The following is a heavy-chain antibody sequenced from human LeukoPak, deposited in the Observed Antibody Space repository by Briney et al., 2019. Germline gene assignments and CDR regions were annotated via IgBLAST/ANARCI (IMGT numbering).Heavy chain of an antibody. J-gene: IGHJ4*02. V-gene: IGHV3-30-3*01. CDR1: GGSFSGYY. CDR2: ISYDGSNK. D-gene: IGHD7-27*01. CDR3: ARWGIPRCLDY. Sequence: LSLTCAVYGGSFSGYYWSWIRQPPGKGLEWVAVISYDGSNKYYADSVKGRFTISRDNSKNTLYLQMNSLRAEDTAVYYCARWGIPRCLDYWGQGTLVTVSS.